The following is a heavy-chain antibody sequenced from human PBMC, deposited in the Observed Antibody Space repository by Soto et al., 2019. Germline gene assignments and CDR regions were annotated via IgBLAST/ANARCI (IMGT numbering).Heavy chain of an antibody. CDR2: ISSNGGST. CDR1: GFTFSSYA. J-gene: IGHJ5*02. V-gene: IGHV3-64D*08. CDR3: AREIRYFDWLPNNNWFDP. D-gene: IGHD3-9*01. Sequence: GGSLRLSCSASGFTFSSYAMHWVRQAPGKGLEYVSAISSNGGSTYYADSVKGRFTISRDNSKNTLYLQMSSLRAEDTAVYYCAREIRYFDWLPNNNWFDPWGQGTLVTVSS.